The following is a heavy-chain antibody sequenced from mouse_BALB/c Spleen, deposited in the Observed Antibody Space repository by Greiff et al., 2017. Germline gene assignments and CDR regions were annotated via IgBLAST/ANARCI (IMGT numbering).Heavy chain of an antibody. CDR2: IDPFNGGT. CDR1: GYSFTSYY. J-gene: IGHJ2*01. CDR3: ARLLRLPNYFDY. V-gene: IGHV1-28*01. Sequence: EVQLQQSGPELVRPGESVKISCKASGYSFTSYYMHWVKQSHGKSLEWIGYIDPFNGGTSYNQKFKGKATLTVDKSSSTAYMHLSSLTSEDSAVYYCARLLRLPNYFDYWGQGTTLTVSS. D-gene: IGHD1-2*01.